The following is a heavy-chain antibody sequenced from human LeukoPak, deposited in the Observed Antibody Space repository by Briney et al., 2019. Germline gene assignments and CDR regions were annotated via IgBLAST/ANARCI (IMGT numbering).Heavy chain of an antibody. V-gene: IGHV3-21*01. Sequence: PGGSLRLSCAASGFTFSNYAIHWVRQAPGKGLEWVSSISSSSSYIYYADSVKGRFTISRDNAKNSLYLQMNSLRAEDTAVYYCARGHCSGGSCYSGFDYWGQGTLVTVSS. J-gene: IGHJ4*02. CDR2: ISSSSSYI. D-gene: IGHD2-15*01. CDR3: ARGHCSGGSCYSGFDY. CDR1: GFTFSNYA.